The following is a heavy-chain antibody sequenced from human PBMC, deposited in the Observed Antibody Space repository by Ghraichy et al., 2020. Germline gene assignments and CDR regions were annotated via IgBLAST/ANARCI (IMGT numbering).Heavy chain of an antibody. J-gene: IGHJ5*02. CDR1: GYSFSSYG. CDR3: ARGVSFYGFLTGSPPEQNWFDP. D-gene: IGHD3-9*01. V-gene: IGHV1-18*01. Sequence: ASVKVSCKASGYSFSSYGVTWVRQAPGQGLEWMGWISAYNGYTNYAQKVQGRVTMTTDTSTNTAYMELRSLRYDDTAVYYCARGVSFYGFLTGSPPEQNWFDPWGQGTLVTVSS. CDR2: ISAYNGYT.